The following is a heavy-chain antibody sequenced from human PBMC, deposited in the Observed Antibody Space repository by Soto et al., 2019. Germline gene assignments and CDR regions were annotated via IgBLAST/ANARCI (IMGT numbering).Heavy chain of an antibody. Sequence: PSETLSLTCTVSNASIIHYYWSWIRQPPGKGPEWIGYIYYSGSTYYNPSLKSRVTISVDTSKNQFSLKLSSVTAADTAVYYCARDSGTMVRGVTSELNWFDPWGQGTLVTVSS. D-gene: IGHD3-10*01. CDR3: ARDSGTMVRGVTSELNWFDP. CDR2: IYYSGST. V-gene: IGHV4-59*12. J-gene: IGHJ5*02. CDR1: NASIIHYY.